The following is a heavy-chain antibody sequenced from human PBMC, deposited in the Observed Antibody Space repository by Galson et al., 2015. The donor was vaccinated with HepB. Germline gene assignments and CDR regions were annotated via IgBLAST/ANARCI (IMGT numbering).Heavy chain of an antibody. D-gene: IGHD6-19*01. CDR1: GGTFSSYA. CDR2: IIPIFGTA. Sequence: SVKVSCKASGGTFSSYAISWVRQAPGQGLEWMGGIIPIFGTANYAQKFQGRVTITADKSTSTAYMELSSLRSEDTAVYYCARDLGSGIAVAGEVFDYWGQGTLVTVSS. J-gene: IGHJ4*02. V-gene: IGHV1-69*06. CDR3: ARDLGSGIAVAGEVFDY.